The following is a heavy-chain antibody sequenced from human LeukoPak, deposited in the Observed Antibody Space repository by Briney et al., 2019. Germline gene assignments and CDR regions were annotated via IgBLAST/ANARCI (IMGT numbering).Heavy chain of an antibody. CDR3: AKDNGWQTQLGGYYYYYGMDV. CDR1: GFTFSSYA. J-gene: IGHJ6*02. Sequence: GGSLRLSCAASGFTFSSYAMHWVRQAPGKGLEWVAIISYDGSDKYYADSVKGRFTISRDNSKNTLFLQMDSLRPEDTAVYYCAKDNGWQTQLGGYYYYYGMDVWGQGTTVTVSS. V-gene: IGHV3-30*04. CDR2: ISYDGSDK. D-gene: IGHD6-6*01.